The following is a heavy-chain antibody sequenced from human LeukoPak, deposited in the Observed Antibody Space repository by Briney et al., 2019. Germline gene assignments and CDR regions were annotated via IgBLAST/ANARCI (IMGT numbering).Heavy chain of an antibody. Sequence: SETLSLTCAVYGGSFSGYSWSWIRQPPGKGLEWIGYIYHSGSTYYNPSLKSRVTISVDRSKNQFSLKLSSVTAADTAVYYCARALDALVDYWGQGTLVTVSS. V-gene: IGHV4-30-2*01. D-gene: IGHD2-2*01. CDR2: IYHSGST. CDR3: ARALDALVDY. J-gene: IGHJ4*02. CDR1: GGSFSGYS.